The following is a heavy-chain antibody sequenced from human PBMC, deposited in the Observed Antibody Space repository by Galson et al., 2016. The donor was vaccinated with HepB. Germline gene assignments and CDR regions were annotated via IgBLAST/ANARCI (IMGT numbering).Heavy chain of an antibody. J-gene: IGHJ3*02. D-gene: IGHD6-13*01. CDR3: AREGHIAAPVLDI. V-gene: IGHV3-30*04. CDR2: ISYDGSNK. CDR1: GFTFSSYA. Sequence: SLRLSCAASGFTFSSYAMHWVRQAPGKGLEWVAAISYDGSNKHYADSVKGRFTISRDNSENTLYVQMNSLRTEDTAVYYCAREGHIAAPVLDIWGQGTLVTVSS.